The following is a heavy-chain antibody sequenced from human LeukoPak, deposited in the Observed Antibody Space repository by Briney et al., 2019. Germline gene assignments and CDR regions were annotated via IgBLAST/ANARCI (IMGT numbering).Heavy chain of an antibody. CDR2: ISGGGGST. J-gene: IGHJ4*02. V-gene: IGHV3-23*01. CDR3: ARYFTAVASTVRLDY. D-gene: IGHD6-19*01. Sequence: GGSLRLSCAASGFTFSSSAMNWVRQAPGKGLEWVSTISGGGGSTYYADSVKGRFTISRDNSKNTLYVQMNSLRAEDTAVYYCARYFTAVASTVRLDYWGQGTLVTVSS. CDR1: GFTFSSSA.